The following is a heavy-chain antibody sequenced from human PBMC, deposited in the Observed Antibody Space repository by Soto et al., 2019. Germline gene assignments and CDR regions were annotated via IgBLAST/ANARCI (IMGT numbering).Heavy chain of an antibody. D-gene: IGHD6-6*01. CDR3: ARDPPKYSSSSDVDY. Sequence: GGSLRLSCEASGFTFSSYGMHWVRQAPGKGLEWVAVIWYDGSNKYYADSVKGRFTISRDNSKNTLYLQMNSLRAEDTAVYYCARDPPKYSSSSDVDYWGQGTLVTVS. CDR1: GFTFSSYG. J-gene: IGHJ4*02. V-gene: IGHV3-33*01. CDR2: IWYDGSNK.